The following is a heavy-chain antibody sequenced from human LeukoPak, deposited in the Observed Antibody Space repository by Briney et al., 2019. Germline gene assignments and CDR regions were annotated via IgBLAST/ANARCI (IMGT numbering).Heavy chain of an antibody. CDR1: GYTFTSYA. V-gene: IGHV1-3*01. CDR3: AMGYCSGGSCYSLPYYYYGMDV. Sequence: ASVKVSCKASGYTFTSYATHWVRQAPGQRLEWMGWINAGNGNTKYSQKFQGRVTITRDTSASTAYMELSSLRSEDTAVYYCAMGYCSGGSCYSLPYYYYGMDVWGKGTTVTVSS. J-gene: IGHJ6*04. CDR2: INAGNGNT. D-gene: IGHD2-15*01.